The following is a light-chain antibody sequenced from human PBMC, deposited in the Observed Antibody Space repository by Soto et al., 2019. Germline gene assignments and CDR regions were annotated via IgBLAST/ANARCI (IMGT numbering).Light chain of an antibody. V-gene: IGKV1-39*01. CDR1: QSISSY. CDR3: QQSYSTPRT. CDR2: AAS. J-gene: IGKJ1*01. Sequence: DIQMTQPPSSLSAPVGDRVTITCRASQSISSYLNWYQQKPGKAPKLLIYAASSLQSGVPSRFSGSGSGTDFTLTISSLQPEDFATYYCQQSYSTPRTFGQGTKGDIK.